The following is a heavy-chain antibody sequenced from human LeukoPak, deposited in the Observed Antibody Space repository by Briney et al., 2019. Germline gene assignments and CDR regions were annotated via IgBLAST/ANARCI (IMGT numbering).Heavy chain of an antibody. V-gene: IGHV1-2*02. CDR1: GYTCTGYY. CDR2: INPNSGGT. Sequence: GASVKVSCKASGYTCTGYYMHWVRQAPGQGLEWMGWINPNSGGTNYAQKFQGRVTMTRDTSISTAYMELSRLRSDDTAVYPCAREVEGMNWFDPWGQGTLVTVSS. D-gene: IGHD2-15*01. J-gene: IGHJ5*02. CDR3: AREVEGMNWFDP.